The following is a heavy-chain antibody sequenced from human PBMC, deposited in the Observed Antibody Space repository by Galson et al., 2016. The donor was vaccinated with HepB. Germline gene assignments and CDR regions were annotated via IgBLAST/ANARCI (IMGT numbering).Heavy chain of an antibody. CDR3: VRDRSSGWVFIDY. J-gene: IGHJ4*02. Sequence: SVKVSCKASGGTFSNYAISWVRQAPGQGLEWMGAIIPVFGTTAYAPKFQGRVTITADESTSTGYMELSGLKSEDTAIYCVRDRSSGWVFIDYWGQGTLVTVSS. CDR2: IIPVFGTT. CDR1: GGTFSNYA. V-gene: IGHV1-69*13. D-gene: IGHD6-19*01.